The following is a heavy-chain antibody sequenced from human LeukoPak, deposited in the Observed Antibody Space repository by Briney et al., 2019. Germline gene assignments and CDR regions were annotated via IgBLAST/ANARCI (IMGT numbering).Heavy chain of an antibody. V-gene: IGHV3-23*01. Sequence: GGSLRLSCEASGVTFSSYVMSWVRQAPGKRPEWVSGISGSGGGTYYADSVKGRFAISRDNSKNTLYLQVNSLRAEDTAVYYCVQEGPRGLAFDIWGQGTKVTVSS. J-gene: IGHJ3*02. CDR1: GVTFSSYV. CDR2: ISGSGGGT. CDR3: VQEGPRGLAFDI.